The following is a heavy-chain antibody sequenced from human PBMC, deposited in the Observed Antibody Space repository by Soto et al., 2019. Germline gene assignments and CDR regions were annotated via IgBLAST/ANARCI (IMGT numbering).Heavy chain of an antibody. V-gene: IGHV4-59*01. J-gene: IGHJ3*02. CDR1: GGSISSYY. Sequence: SETLSLTCTVSGGSISSYYWSWIRQPPGKGLEWIGYIYYSGSTNYNPSLKSRVTISVDTSKKQFSLKLSSVTAADTAVYYCAIPVVVPAAIGAFDIWGQGTMVTVSS. CDR3: AIPVVVPAAIGAFDI. D-gene: IGHD2-2*02. CDR2: IYYSGST.